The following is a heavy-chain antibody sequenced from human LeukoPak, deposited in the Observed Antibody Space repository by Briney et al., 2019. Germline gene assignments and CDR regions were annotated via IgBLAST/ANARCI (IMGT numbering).Heavy chain of an antibody. V-gene: IGHV4-39*07. CDR2: IFYTGNS. CDR1: GGSISSSSYY. Sequence: SETLSLTCTVSGGSISSSSYYWGWARQPPGKGLEWIGSIFYTGNSYYNPSLKSRVTISVDTSKNQFSLKLTSVTAADTAVYYCARAYYSYMDVWGKGTTVTVS. CDR3: ARAYYSYMDV. J-gene: IGHJ6*03.